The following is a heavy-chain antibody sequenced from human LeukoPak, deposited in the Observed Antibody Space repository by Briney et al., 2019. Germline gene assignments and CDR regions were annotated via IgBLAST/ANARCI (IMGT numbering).Heavy chain of an antibody. CDR1: GGSISSYY. D-gene: IGHD3-16*01. V-gene: IGHV4-59*01. J-gene: IGHJ6*02. CDR3: ARARGGYYYYGMDV. Sequence: PSETLSLTCTVSGGSISSYYWSWIRQPPGKGLEWIGYIYYSGSTNYNPSPKSRVTISVDTSKNQFSLKLSSVTAADTAVYYCARARGGYYYYGMDVWGQGTTVTVSS. CDR2: IYYSGST.